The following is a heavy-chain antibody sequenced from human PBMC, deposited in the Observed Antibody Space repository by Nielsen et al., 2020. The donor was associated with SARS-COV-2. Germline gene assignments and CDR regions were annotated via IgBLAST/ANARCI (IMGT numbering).Heavy chain of an antibody. D-gene: IGHD3-10*02. J-gene: IGHJ4*02. V-gene: IGHV3-7*03. CDR1: GFTFSSYW. Sequence: GESLKISCAASGFTFSSYWMSWVRQAPGKGLEWVANIKQDGSEKYYVDSVEGRFTISRDNAKNSLYLQMNSLRAEDTALYYCAKGVRGVILDWGQGTLVTVSS. CDR2: IKQDGSEK. CDR3: AKGVRGVILD.